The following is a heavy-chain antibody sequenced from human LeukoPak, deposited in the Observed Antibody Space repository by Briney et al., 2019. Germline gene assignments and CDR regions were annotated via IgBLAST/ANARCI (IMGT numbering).Heavy chain of an antibody. CDR1: GGTFSSYT. CDR3: ARGYLSGYDVGYSDY. J-gene: IGHJ4*02. Sequence: SVKVSCKASGGTFSSYTISWVRQAPGQGLEWMGRIIPILGIANYAQKFQGRVTITADKSTSTAYMELSSLRSEDTAVYYCARGYLSGYDVGYSDYWGQGTLVTVSS. D-gene: IGHD3-3*01. CDR2: IIPILGIA. V-gene: IGHV1-69*02.